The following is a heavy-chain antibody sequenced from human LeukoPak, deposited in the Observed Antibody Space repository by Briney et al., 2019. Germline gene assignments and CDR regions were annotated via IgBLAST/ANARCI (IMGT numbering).Heavy chain of an antibody. V-gene: IGHV4-38-2*01. CDR1: GYSISSGYY. D-gene: IGHD3-22*01. J-gene: IGHJ4*01. Sequence: SETLSLTCAVSGYSISSGYYWGWIRQPPGKGLEWIGSIYHGGSTYYNPSLKSRVTISVDTSKNQFSLKLSSVTAADTAVYYCATEGTNYYDTSGYYYYWGQGTLVTVSS. CDR2: IYHGGST. CDR3: ATEGTNYYDTSGYYYY.